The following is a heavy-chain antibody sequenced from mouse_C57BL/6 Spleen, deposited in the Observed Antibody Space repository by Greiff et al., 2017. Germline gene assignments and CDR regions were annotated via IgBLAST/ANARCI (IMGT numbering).Heavy chain of an antibody. CDR1: GYTFTSYW. J-gene: IGHJ2*01. D-gene: IGHD1-1*02. CDR2: IHPNSGST. CDR3: ARARDYGFDY. V-gene: IGHV1-64*01. Sequence: QVQLQQPGAELVKPGASVKLSCKASGYTFTSYWMHWVKQRPGQGLEWIGMIHPNSGSTNYNEKFKSKATMTVDKSSSTAYMQLSSLTSEDSAVYYCARARDYGFDYWGQGTTLTVSS.